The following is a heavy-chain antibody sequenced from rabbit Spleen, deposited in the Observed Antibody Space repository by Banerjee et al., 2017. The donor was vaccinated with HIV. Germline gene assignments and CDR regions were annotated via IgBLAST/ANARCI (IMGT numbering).Heavy chain of an antibody. CDR3: ARDTGSSFSSYGMDL. V-gene: IGHV1S40*01. CDR2: INAITGKA. CDR1: GVSFSSNY. D-gene: IGHD8-1*01. Sequence: QSLEESGGDLVKPGASLTLTCTASGVSFSSNYMCWVRQAPGKGLEWIACINAITGKAVYANWAKGRSTFSKSSSTTVTLQMTSLTAADTATYFCARDTGSSFSSYGMDLWGPGTLVT. J-gene: IGHJ6*01.